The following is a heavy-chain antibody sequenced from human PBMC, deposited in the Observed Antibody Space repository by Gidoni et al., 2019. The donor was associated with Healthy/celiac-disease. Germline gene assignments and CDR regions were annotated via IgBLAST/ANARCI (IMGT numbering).Heavy chain of an antibody. J-gene: IGHJ5*02. D-gene: IGHD3-10*01. Sequence: QVQLVQSGAEVKKPAATVKVSCKASGYTCTGCYMHRVRQAPGQGLEWMEWINPNGGGTNKAQKFQGRVTMTRDTSISTAYMELSRLRADDTAVYYCARPIGDGFDPWGQGTLVTVSS. CDR3: ARPIGDGFDP. V-gene: IGHV1-2*02. CDR1: GYTCTGCY. CDR2: INPNGGGT.